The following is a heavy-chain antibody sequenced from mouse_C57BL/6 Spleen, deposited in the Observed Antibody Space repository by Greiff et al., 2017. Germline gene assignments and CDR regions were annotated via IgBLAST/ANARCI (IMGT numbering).Heavy chain of an antibody. CDR1: GYTFTEYT. CDR3: ARHKWLLPAMDY. D-gene: IGHD2-3*01. Sequence: QVQLKESGAELVKPGASVKLSCKASGYTFTEYTIHWVKQRSGQGLEWIGWFYPGSGSIKYNEKFKDKATLTADKSSSTDYMELSRLTSEDSAVYVCARHKWLLPAMDYWGQGTSVTVSS. J-gene: IGHJ4*01. V-gene: IGHV1-62-2*01. CDR2: FYPGSGSI.